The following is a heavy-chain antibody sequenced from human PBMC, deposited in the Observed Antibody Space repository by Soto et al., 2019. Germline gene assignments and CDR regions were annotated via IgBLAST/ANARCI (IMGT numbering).Heavy chain of an antibody. V-gene: IGHV4-31*03. J-gene: IGHJ4*02. D-gene: IGHD2-21*02. Sequence: PLETLSLSCSVSGGSVSSGGDYWSWIRQHPGKGLEWIGYIYYSGSTYYNPSLKSRVTISVDTSKNQFSLKLSSVTAADTAVYYCARDGVVTALDYWGQGTLVTVSS. CDR2: IYYSGST. CDR1: GGSVSSGGDY. CDR3: ARDGVVTALDY.